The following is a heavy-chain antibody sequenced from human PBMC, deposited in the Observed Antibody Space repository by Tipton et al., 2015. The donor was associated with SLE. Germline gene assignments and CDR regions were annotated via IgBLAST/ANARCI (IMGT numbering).Heavy chain of an antibody. J-gene: IGHJ3*02. Sequence: TLSLTCTVSGYSISSGSYWGWIRQPPRRGLEWIGNIYHSESTYYNPSLRSRVTISLDRSKNHFSLKLSSVTAADTAVYYCARGPYAFHIWGQGTIVTVSS. V-gene: IGHV4-38-2*02. CDR1: GYSISSGSY. CDR3: ARGPYAFHI. CDR2: IYHSEST.